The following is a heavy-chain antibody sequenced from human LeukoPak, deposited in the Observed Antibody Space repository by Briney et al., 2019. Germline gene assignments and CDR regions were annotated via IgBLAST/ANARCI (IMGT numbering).Heavy chain of an antibody. CDR2: INHNGNVN. D-gene: IGHD3-16*01. CDR1: GFTFSSYW. Sequence: QPGGSLRLSCAASGFTFSSYWMNWARQAPGKGLEWVASINHNGNVNYYVDSVKGRFTISRDNAKNSLYLQMNSLRAEDTAVYYCARGWASSRRKAFDIWGQGTMVTVSS. V-gene: IGHV3-7*03. CDR3: ARGWASSRRKAFDI. J-gene: IGHJ3*02.